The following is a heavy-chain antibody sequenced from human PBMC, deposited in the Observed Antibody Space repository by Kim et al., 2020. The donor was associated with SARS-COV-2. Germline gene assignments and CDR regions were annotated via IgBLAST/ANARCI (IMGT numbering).Heavy chain of an antibody. J-gene: IGHJ2*01. D-gene: IGHD3-9*01. V-gene: IGHV3-11*01. Sequence: GGSLRLSCAASGFTFSDYYMSWIRQAPGKGLEWVSYISSSGSTIYYADSVKGRFTISRDNAKNSLYLQMNSLRAEDTAVYYCARDSRTKYYDILTGYYNILWYFDLWGRGTLVTVSS. CDR3: ARDSRTKYYDILTGYYNILWYFDL. CDR1: GFTFSDYY. CDR2: ISSSGSTI.